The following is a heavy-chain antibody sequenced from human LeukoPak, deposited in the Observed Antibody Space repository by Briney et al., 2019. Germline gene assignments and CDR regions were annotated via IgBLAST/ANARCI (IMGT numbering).Heavy chain of an antibody. CDR3: AREKSMDPTIDY. CDR1: GGSISSGGYY. V-gene: IGHV4-31*03. CDR2: IYYSGST. J-gene: IGHJ4*02. D-gene: IGHD1-14*01. Sequence: SETLSLTCTVSGGSISSGGYYWSWIRQHPGKGLEWIGYIYYSGSTYYNPSLKSRVTISVDTSKNQFSLKPSSVTAADTAVYYCAREKSMDPTIDYWGQGTLVTVSS.